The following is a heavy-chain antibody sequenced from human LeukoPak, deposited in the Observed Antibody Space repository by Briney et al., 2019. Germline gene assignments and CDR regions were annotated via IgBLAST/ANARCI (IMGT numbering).Heavy chain of an antibody. V-gene: IGHV3-53*01. J-gene: IGHJ3*02. CDR1: GFTVSSNY. CDR2: IYSGGGT. D-gene: IGHD3-10*01. Sequence: GGSLRLSCAASGFTVSSNYMSWVRQAPGKGLEWVSVIYSGGGTYYADSVKGRFTISRDSSKNTLYLQMNSLRAEDMAVYYCARGRPTMVRGVGNAFDIWGQGTMVTVSS. CDR3: ARGRPTMVRGVGNAFDI.